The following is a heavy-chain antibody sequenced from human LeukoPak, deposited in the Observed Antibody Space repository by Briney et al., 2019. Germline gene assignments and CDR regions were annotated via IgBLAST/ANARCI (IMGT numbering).Heavy chain of an antibody. J-gene: IGHJ4*02. CDR3: ARGVEPLAANTLAY. V-gene: IGHV3-53*01. CDR2: LYSDGNT. Sequence: AGSLRLSCAASGFTVITNDMTWVRQAPGKGLEWVSVLYSDGNTKYADSVQGRFTISRDNSKNTLYLEMNSLSPDDTAVYYCARGVEPLAANTLAYWGQGTLVTVSA. CDR1: GFTVITND. D-gene: IGHD1-14*01.